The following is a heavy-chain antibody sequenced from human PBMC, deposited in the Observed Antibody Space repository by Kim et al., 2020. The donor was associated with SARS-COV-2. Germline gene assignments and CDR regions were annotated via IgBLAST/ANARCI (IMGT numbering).Heavy chain of an antibody. CDR3: ARRTLSGSYYYFDH. D-gene: IGHD1-26*01. CDR2: INSDGSTT. Sequence: GGSLRLSCAASGFTFSSYWMHWVRQVPGEGLVWVSRINSDGSTTSYADSVKGRFTISRDNAKNTLYLQMNSLGADDTAVYYCARRTLSGSYYYFDHWGQGTLVTVSS. CDR1: GFTFSSYW. V-gene: IGHV3-74*01. J-gene: IGHJ4*02.